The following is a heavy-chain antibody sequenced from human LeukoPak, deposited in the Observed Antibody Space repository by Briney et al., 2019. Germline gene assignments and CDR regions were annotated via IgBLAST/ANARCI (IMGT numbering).Heavy chain of an antibody. CDR3: ARAAYCGGDCYSD. D-gene: IGHD2-21*02. V-gene: IGHV3-66*01. Sequence: GGSLRLSCATSGFTVSSNYMSWVRQAPGKGLQWVSVIYSGGSTYYADSVKDRFTISRDNSKNTLYLQMNSLRAEDTAVYYCARAAYCGGDCYSDWGQGTLVTVSS. CDR2: IYSGGST. CDR1: GFTVSSNY. J-gene: IGHJ4*02.